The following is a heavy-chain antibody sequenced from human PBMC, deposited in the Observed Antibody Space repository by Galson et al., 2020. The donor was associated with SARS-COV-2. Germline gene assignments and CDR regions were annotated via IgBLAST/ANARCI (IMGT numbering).Heavy chain of an antibody. V-gene: IGHV3-30*18. CDR2: TSYDENNK. CDR1: GFNFSIYG. Sequence: TGGSLRLSCAASGFNFSIYGMHWVRQAPGKGLEWVALTSYDENNKYYADSVKGRFTISRDNSKNTLYLQMNSLRAEDTALYYCAKFGVSHSRSANIRGMDALGQGTTITDSS. D-gene: IGHD3-3*01. J-gene: IGHJ6*02. CDR3: AKFGVSHSRSANIRGMDA.